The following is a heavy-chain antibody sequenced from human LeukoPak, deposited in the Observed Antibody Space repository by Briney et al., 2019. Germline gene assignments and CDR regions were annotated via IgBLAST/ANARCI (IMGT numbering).Heavy chain of an antibody. CDR1: GGSISSYY. Sequence: SSETLSLTCTVSGGSISSYYWSWIRQPPGKGLEWIGYIYYSGSTNYNPSLKSRVTISVDTSKNQFSLKLSSVTAADTAVYYCAATGGVDTAYFDYWGQGTLVTVSS. J-gene: IGHJ4*02. D-gene: IGHD5-18*01. V-gene: IGHV4-59*01. CDR2: IYYSGST. CDR3: AATGGVDTAYFDY.